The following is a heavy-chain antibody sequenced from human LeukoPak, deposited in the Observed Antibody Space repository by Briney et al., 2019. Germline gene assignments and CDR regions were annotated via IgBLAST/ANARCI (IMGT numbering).Heavy chain of an antibody. V-gene: IGHV3-48*02. CDR2: ISSSGGTT. J-gene: IGHJ4*02. CDR1: GLTFSDYN. Sequence: VGSLRLSCAASGLTFSDYNMNWVRQAPGKGLEWLSYISSSGGTTYYADSVKGRFTISRDNAKNSLYLQMNSLRDEDTAVYYCARGRGSGRWLDYGGQGNLVSVPS. D-gene: IGHD3-10*01. CDR3: ARGRGSGRWLDY.